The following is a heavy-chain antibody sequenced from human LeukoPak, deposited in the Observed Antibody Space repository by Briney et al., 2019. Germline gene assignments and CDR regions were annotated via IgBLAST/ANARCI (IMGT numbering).Heavy chain of an antibody. CDR1: GFTFSSYS. Sequence: GGSLRLSCAASGFTFSSYSMNWVRQAPGKELEWVSSISSSSSYIYYADSVKGRFTISRDNAKNSLYLQMNSLRAEDTAVYYCARDYARSVTAILPYYFDYWGQGTLVTVSS. CDR2: ISSSSSYI. V-gene: IGHV3-21*01. CDR3: ARDYARSVTAILPYYFDY. D-gene: IGHD2-21*02. J-gene: IGHJ4*02.